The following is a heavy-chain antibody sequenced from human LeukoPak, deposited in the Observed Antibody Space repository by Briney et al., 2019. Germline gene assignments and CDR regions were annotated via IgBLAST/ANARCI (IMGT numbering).Heavy chain of an antibody. Sequence: SQTLSLTCAISGDSVSSNSAAWNWIRQSPSRGLEWLGRRYCRSKCYSDYGIAVKGRISVTPDTSRNQCALQLNSVTPEDTAVYYCARGVTTDALGYAYRGMDVWGQGTTVTVSS. D-gene: IGHD4-11*01. J-gene: IGHJ6*02. CDR3: ARGVTTDALGYAYRGMDV. V-gene: IGHV6-1*01. CDR1: GDSVSSNSAA. CDR2: RYCRSKCYS.